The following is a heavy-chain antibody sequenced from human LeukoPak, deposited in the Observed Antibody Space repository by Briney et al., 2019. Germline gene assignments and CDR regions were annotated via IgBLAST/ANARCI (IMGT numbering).Heavy chain of an antibody. CDR3: AREYYYGSGSYYNVGYYYYGMDV. CDR1: GYTFTSCY. Sequence: GASVKVSCKASGYTFTSCYMHWVRQAPGQGLEWMGIINPSGGSTSYAQKFQGRVTMTRDTSTSTVYMELSSLRSEDTAVYYCAREYYYGSGSYYNVGYYYYGMDVWGKGTTVTVSS. V-gene: IGHV1-46*01. CDR2: INPSGGST. J-gene: IGHJ6*04. D-gene: IGHD3-10*01.